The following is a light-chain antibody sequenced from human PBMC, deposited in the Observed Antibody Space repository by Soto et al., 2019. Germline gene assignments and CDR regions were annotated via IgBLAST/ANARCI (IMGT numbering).Light chain of an antibody. CDR1: SSDVGGYNY. CDR3: SSYTSSSTLL. Sequence: QSALTQAASVSGSPGQSITISCTGTSSDVGGYNYVSWYQQHPGKAPKLMIYDVSNRPSGVSNRFSGSKSGNTASLTISGLQAEDEADYYCSSYTSSSTLLFGGGTQLTVL. CDR2: DVS. V-gene: IGLV2-14*01. J-gene: IGLJ3*02.